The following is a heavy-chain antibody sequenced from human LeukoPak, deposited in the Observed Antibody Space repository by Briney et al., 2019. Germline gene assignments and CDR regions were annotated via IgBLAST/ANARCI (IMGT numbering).Heavy chain of an antibody. V-gene: IGHV3-73*01. CDR1: GFTFSGSA. D-gene: IGHD1-26*01. CDR2: IRSKANSYAT. CDR3: TRHAVGASGY. Sequence: GGSLRLSCAASGFTFSGSAMHWVRQASGKGLEWVVRIRSKANSYATAYAASVKGRFTISRDDSKNTAYLQMNSLKTEDTAVYYCTRHAVGASGYWGQGTLVTVSS. J-gene: IGHJ4*02.